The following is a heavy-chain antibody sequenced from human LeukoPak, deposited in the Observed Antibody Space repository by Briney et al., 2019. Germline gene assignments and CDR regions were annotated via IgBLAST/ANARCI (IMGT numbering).Heavy chain of an antibody. V-gene: IGHV3-7*01. CDR2: IKPDGSEK. J-gene: IGHJ4*02. CDR3: ARDAFGESAY. D-gene: IGHD3-10*01. Sequence: WVANIKPDGSEKYYVDSVKGRFTISRDNAKNSLYLQMNSLRAEDTAVYFCARDAFGESAYWGQGTLVTVSS.